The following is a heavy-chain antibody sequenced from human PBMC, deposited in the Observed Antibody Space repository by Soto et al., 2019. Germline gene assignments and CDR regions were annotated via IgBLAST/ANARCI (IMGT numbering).Heavy chain of an antibody. V-gene: IGHV1-46*02. CDR2: IHPSGGGS. CDR1: GYPFNTYY. CDR3: ARGGHIAVVTDSFDS. Sequence: VASVKVSCKSSGYPFNTYYLHWVRRAPGQGLEWMGMIHPSGGGSTYAQKFLGRVTMTMDSSTSTVFMELTSLRSADTAVYYCARGGHIAVVTDSFDSWGQGTLVTVSS. J-gene: IGHJ4*02. D-gene: IGHD2-21*02.